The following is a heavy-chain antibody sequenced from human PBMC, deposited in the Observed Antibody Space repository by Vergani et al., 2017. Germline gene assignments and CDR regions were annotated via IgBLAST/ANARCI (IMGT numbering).Heavy chain of an antibody. CDR3: TKDSMVATVFIYYFDS. J-gene: IGHJ4*02. CDR1: GFTFSSYA. V-gene: IGHV3-23*01. CDR2: IPGSGDTT. Sequence: EVRLLESGGGLVQPGGSLRLSCAASGFTFSSYAMSWVRQAPGKGLEWVSAIPGSGDTTYYAASVKGRFTISRDISMNTLYLHMNSLRAEDTAVYYWTKDSMVATVFIYYFDSWGQGTLVTVSS. D-gene: IGHD5-12*01.